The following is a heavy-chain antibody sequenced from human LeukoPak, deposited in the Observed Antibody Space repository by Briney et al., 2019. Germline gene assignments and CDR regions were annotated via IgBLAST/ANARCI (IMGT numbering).Heavy chain of an antibody. CDR3: ARHPMVREPYGY. J-gene: IGHJ4*02. CDR2: IGPYNDNT. Sequence: ASVKVSCKASGYTFTTSGICWVRQAPGQGLEWMGWIGPYNDNTNYAQKFQGRVTMTRDTSISTAYMELSRLRSDDTAVYYCARHPMVREPYGYWGQGTLVTVSS. CDR1: GYTFTTSG. D-gene: IGHD3-10*01. V-gene: IGHV1-18*01.